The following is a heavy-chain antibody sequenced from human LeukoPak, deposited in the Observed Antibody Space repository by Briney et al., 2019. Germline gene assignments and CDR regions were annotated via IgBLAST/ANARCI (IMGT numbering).Heavy chain of an antibody. CDR1: GSRFTSYW. CDR2: IHPGDSDT. V-gene: IGHV5-51*01. D-gene: IGHD4-17*01. CDR3: ARLGGDYYFDY. J-gene: IGHJ4*02. Sequence: GEALKISYKGSGSRFTSYWIGWGRQMAGKGLAWMGIIHPGDSDTRYSPSFQGQVTISADKSISTAYLQWSSLKASDTAMYYCARLGGDYYFDYWGQGTLVTVSS.